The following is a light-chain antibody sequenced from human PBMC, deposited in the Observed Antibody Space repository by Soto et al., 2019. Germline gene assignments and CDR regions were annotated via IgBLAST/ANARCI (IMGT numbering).Light chain of an antibody. V-gene: IGKV3-15*01. CDR2: GAS. CDR3: XXXXXWXWT. J-gene: IGKJ1*01. Sequence: EVVMTQSPATLSVSPGERATLSCRASQSVNANLAWYQQKPGQAPRLLIHGASNRATGIPARFSGSGFGTEFILTISSLXXEDFAVXYXXXXXXWXWTFGQGTKVEI. CDR1: QSVNAN.